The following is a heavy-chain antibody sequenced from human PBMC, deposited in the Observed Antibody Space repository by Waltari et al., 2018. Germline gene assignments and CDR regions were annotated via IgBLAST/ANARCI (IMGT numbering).Heavy chain of an antibody. CDR1: GSTLSGSW. V-gene: IGHV3-7*02. D-gene: IGHD2-8*01. Sequence: EVQLVESGGGLVQPGGSLRLSCAASGSTLSGSWMSWVRQAPGKGLEWVAKIKEDGSEKDYVDSVKGRFTISRDNAKNSLYLQMDSLRAEDTAVYYCATMGVGRFDYWGQGTLVTVSS. J-gene: IGHJ4*02. CDR3: ATMGVGRFDY. CDR2: IKEDGSEK.